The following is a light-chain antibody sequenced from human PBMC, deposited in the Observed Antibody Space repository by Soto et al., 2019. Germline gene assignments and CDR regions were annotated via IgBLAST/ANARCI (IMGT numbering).Light chain of an antibody. CDR1: SSVVGGYNY. CDR2: EVT. CDR3: SSYTTITTLGV. J-gene: IGLJ7*01. Sequence: QSALTQPASVSGSPGQSITISCTGTSSVVGGYNYVSWYQQHPGKAPELIIYEVTNRPSGVSDRFSGSKSGNTASLTISGLQAEDEAYYFCSSYTTITTLGVFGGGTQLTVL. V-gene: IGLV2-14*01.